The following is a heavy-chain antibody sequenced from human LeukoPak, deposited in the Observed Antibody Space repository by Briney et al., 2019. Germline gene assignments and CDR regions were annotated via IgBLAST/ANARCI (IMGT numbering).Heavy chain of an antibody. J-gene: IGHJ4*02. V-gene: IGHV1-18*01. CDR2: IFAYNGNT. D-gene: IGHD5-18*01. CDR1: GHTFSSYG. CDR3: ARESPAMVDY. Sequence: ASVKVSCKASGHTFSSYGISWVRQAPGQGLEWMGWIFAYNGNTNYAQKLQGRVTMTTDTSTSTAYMELRSLRSDDTAVYYCARESPAMVDYWGQGTLVTVSS.